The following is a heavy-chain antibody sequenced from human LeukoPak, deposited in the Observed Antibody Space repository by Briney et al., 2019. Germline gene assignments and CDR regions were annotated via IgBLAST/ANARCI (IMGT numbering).Heavy chain of an antibody. CDR3: ARETIPLAGLLIDY. D-gene: IGHD6-19*01. Sequence: ASVKVSCKASGYTFTSYYMHWVRQAPGQGLEWMGIINPSGGSTSYAQKFQGRVTMTRDTSISAAYMELSRLRSDDTAVYYCARETIPLAGLLIDYWGQGTLVTVPS. CDR2: INPSGGST. V-gene: IGHV1-46*01. J-gene: IGHJ4*02. CDR1: GYTFTSYY.